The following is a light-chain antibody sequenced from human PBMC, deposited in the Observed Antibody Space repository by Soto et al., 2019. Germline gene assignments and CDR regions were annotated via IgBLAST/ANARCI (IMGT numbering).Light chain of an antibody. CDR3: QQSFTTWT. V-gene: IGKV1-39*01. CDR1: QSISSR. Sequence: DIQMTQSPSTLSASVGDRVTITCRASQSISSRLAWYQQKPGKAPKLLIYAASSLQSGVPSRFSGSGSGTDFTLTISNLQPEDFATYYCQQSFTTWTFGQGTKVDIK. J-gene: IGKJ1*01. CDR2: AAS.